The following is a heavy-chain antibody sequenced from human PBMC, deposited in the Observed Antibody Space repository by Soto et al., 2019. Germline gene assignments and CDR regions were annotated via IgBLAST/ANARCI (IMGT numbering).Heavy chain of an antibody. CDR1: GYTFTSYS. V-gene: IGHV1-18*01. CDR2: ISAYNGNT. Sequence: ASVKVSCKASGYTFTSYSITWVRQAPGQGLEWMGWISAYNGNTNYAQMLQGRVTMTTDTSTATAYMEMTSLRSDDTAVYYCARQNYYSGMDVWGQGTTVTVSS. CDR3: ARQNYYSGMDV. J-gene: IGHJ6*02.